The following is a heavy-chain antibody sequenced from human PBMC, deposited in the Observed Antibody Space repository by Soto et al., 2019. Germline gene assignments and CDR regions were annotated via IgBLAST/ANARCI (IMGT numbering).Heavy chain of an antibody. CDR2: IYPGDSDT. J-gene: IGHJ6*02. Sequence: PRATLKISCKGSGYSFTSYWIGWARQMPGKGLEWMGIIYPGDSDTRYSPSFQGQVTISADKSISTAYLQWSSLKASDTAMYYCARKHVDILATVDYYYFRMYGWGPGTT. V-gene: IGHV5-51*01. D-gene: IGHD5-12*01. CDR3: ARKHVDILATVDYYYFRMYG. CDR1: GYSFTSYW.